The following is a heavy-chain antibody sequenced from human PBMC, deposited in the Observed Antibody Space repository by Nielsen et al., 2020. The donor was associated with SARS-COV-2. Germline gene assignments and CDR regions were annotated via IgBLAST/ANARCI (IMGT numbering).Heavy chain of an antibody. D-gene: IGHD3-9*01. Sequence: VRQAPGKGLEWVAVISYDGSNKYYADSVKGRFTISRDNSKNTLYLQMNSLRAEDTAVYYCAKVLHRYYDILTGYPYYYGMDVWGQGTTVTASS. V-gene: IGHV3-30*18. J-gene: IGHJ6*02. CDR2: ISYDGSNK. CDR3: AKVLHRYYDILTGYPYYYGMDV.